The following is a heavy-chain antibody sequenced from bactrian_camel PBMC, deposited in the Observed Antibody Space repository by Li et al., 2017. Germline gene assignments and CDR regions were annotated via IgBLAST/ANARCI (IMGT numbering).Heavy chain of an antibody. Sequence: VQLVESGGGLVQPGGSLRLSCVASGSTFSNFGMSWVRQAPGKGLEWVSAINTGYGGTYYAYYGDSVKGRFTISRDNAKNTLYLQMDSLKTEDTAVYYCATDIGVASWYSGFMYWGQGTQVTVS. D-gene: IGHD3*01. CDR2: INTGYGGT. CDR3: ATDIGVASWYSGFMY. CDR1: GSTFSNFG. V-gene: IGHV3S40*01. J-gene: IGHJ4*01.